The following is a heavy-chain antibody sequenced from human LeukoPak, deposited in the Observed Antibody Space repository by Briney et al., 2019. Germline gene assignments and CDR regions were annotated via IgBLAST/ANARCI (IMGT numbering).Heavy chain of an antibody. J-gene: IGHJ4*02. V-gene: IGHV3-30*03. CDR3: ASTHDYGDVPLSY. Sequence: GGSLRLSCAASGLTFSSYGMHWVRQAPGKGLEWVAVISYGGRNKYHADSVKGRFTISRDNSKNTLYLQMNSLRAEDTAVYYCASTHDYGDVPLSYWGQGTLVTVSS. CDR1: GLTFSSYG. D-gene: IGHD4-17*01. CDR2: ISYGGRNK.